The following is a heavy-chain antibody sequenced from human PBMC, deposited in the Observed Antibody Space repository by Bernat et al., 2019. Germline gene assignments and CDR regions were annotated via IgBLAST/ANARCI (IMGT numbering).Heavy chain of an antibody. Sequence: QVQLVESGGGVVQPGRSLRLSCAASGFTFSSYGMHWVRQAPGKGLEWVAVIYSGGSTYYADSVKGRFTIARDNSKNTLYLQMNSLRAEDTAVYYCARDYGDYEYYYYGMDVWGQGTTVTVSS. D-gene: IGHD4-17*01. CDR3: ARDYGDYEYYYYGMDV. V-gene: IGHV3-NL1*01. CDR1: GFTFSSYG. J-gene: IGHJ6*02. CDR2: IYSGGST.